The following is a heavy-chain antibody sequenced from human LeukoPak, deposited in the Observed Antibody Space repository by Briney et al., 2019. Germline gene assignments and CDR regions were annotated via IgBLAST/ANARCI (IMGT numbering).Heavy chain of an antibody. D-gene: IGHD2-2*01. CDR2: INWSGGSS. Sequence: GGSLRLSCTASGFAFDEHGMSWVRQVPGKGLEWVSGINWSGGSSGYADPLRGRFTISRDNAKNSLYLQMDSLRAEDTALYYCARAPITSPFYFDYWGQGTLVTVSS. V-gene: IGHV3-20*04. CDR1: GFAFDEHG. J-gene: IGHJ4*02. CDR3: ARAPITSPFYFDY.